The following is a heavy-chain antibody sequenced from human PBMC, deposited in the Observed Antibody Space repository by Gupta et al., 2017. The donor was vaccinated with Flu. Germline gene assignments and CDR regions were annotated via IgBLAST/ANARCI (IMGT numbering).Heavy chain of an antibody. J-gene: IGHJ4*02. CDR3: ARDFSLGYYDSSGYPDY. D-gene: IGHD3-22*01. Sequence: EVQLVESGGGLVQPGGSLRLSCAASGFTFSSYEMNWVRQAPGKGLEWVSYISSSGSTIYYADSVKGRFTISRDNAKNSLYLQMNSLRAEDTAVYYCARDFSLGYYDSSGYPDYWGQGTLVTVSS. CDR2: ISSSGSTI. V-gene: IGHV3-48*03. CDR1: GFTFSSYE.